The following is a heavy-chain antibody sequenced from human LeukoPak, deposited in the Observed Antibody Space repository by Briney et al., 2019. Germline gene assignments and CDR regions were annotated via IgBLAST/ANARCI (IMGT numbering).Heavy chain of an antibody. D-gene: IGHD3-3*01. CDR3: ARDSDFSYMDV. J-gene: IGHJ6*03. CDR2: ISAYDGNT. CDR1: GYTFISYG. V-gene: IGHV1-18*01. Sequence: ASVKVSCKASGYTFISYGINWVRQAPGQGLEWMGWISAYDGNTNYAQKLQGRVTMTTDTSTNTVYMDLRSLRSDDTAVYYCARDSDFSYMDVWGKGTTVTVSS.